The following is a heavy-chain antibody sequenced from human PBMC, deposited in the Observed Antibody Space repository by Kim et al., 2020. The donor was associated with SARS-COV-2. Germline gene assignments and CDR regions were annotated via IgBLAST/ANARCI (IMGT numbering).Heavy chain of an antibody. D-gene: IGHD3-16*02. CDR2: IDTNTGKP. J-gene: IGHJ4*02. CDR3: ARGTEHHDPVWGSYLFDY. CDR1: GYTFSNYG. Sequence: ASVKVSCKGSGYTFSNYGLNWVRQAPGHGPEWMGWIDTNTGKPTYAQGFTGRFVFSFDPSVNTAHLQISSLKADDTATYYCARGTEHHDPVWGSYLFDYWGQGTLVTVSS. V-gene: IGHV7-4-1*02.